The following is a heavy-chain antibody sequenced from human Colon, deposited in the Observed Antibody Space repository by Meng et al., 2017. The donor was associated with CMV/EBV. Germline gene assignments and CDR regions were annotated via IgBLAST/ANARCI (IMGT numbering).Heavy chain of an antibody. D-gene: IGHD1-26*01. V-gene: IGHV1-2*02. Sequence: ASVKVSCKTSGYLFTDYYMHWVRRAPGHRPEWMGWIYPHSDETNYAQKFQDRVTMTQDTSMSTAYMELSGLTSDDTAVYYCATTPRNRGTHYVYWGQGTLVTVSS. CDR1: GYLFTDYY. J-gene: IGHJ4*02. CDR3: ATTPRNRGTHYVY. CDR2: IYPHSDET.